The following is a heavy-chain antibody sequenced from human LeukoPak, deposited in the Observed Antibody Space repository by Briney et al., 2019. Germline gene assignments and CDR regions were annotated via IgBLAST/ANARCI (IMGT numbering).Heavy chain of an antibody. Sequence: GSLRPSCAASGFTFNDFAMTWVRQAPGKGLEWVSTIADAGTYYEDSVKGRFIISRDNSKNMLYLQLNSLRADDTAMYYCARNLGPFDVRGHGTMVTVSS. CDR1: GFTFNDFA. J-gene: IGHJ3*01. CDR2: IADAGT. V-gene: IGHV3-23*01. D-gene: IGHD3-16*01. CDR3: ARNLGPFDV.